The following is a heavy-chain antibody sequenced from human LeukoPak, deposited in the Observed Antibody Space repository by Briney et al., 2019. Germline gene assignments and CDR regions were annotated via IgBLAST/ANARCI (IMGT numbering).Heavy chain of an antibody. CDR1: GFTFSNYA. CDR2: ISSSGTYI. V-gene: IGHV3-21*01. Sequence: GGSLRLSCAASGFTFSNYAMNWVRQAPGKGLEWVSSISSSGTYIKYTDSVKGRFTISRDNAKNSLYLQMNSLRAEDTAVYYCASEETTNGGWTPNYWGQGTLVTVSS. CDR3: ASEETTNGGWTPNY. D-gene: IGHD6-19*01. J-gene: IGHJ4*02.